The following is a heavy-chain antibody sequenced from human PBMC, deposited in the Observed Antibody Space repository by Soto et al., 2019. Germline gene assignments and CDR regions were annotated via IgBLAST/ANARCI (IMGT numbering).Heavy chain of an antibody. D-gene: IGHD3-10*01. CDR2: ISWNSGSI. CDR3: AKDAYYYGSGSYYYKTHYYYYYMDV. J-gene: IGHJ6*03. CDR1: GFTFDDYA. Sequence: GGSLRLSCAASGFTFDDYAMHWVRQAPGKGLEWVSGISWNSGSIGYADSVKGRFTISRDNAKNSLYLQMNSLRAEDTALYYCAKDAYYYGSGSYYYKTHYYYYYMDVWGKGTTVTVSS. V-gene: IGHV3-9*01.